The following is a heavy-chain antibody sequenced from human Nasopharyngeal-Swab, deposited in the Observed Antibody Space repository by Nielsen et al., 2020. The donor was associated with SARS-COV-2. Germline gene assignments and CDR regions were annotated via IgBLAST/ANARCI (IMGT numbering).Heavy chain of an antibody. D-gene: IGHD4-11*01. V-gene: IGHV4-39*07. Sequence: WIRQPPGKGLEWTGSIYYSGSTYYNPSLKSRVTISVDTSKNQFSLKLSSVTAADTAVYYCARKDYKTSAFDIWGQGTMVTVSS. J-gene: IGHJ3*02. CDR3: ARKDYKTSAFDI. CDR2: IYYSGST.